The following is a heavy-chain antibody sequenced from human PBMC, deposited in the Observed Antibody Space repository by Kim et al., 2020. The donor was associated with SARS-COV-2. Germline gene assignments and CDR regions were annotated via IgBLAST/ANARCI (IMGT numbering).Heavy chain of an antibody. CDR3: AREGSSGWPTGGAYYYYG. CDR1: GVSISSHY. V-gene: IGHV4-4*07. Sequence: SETLSLTCIASGVSISSHYWSWIRQPAGKGLEWIWRLYTSGSTNYNPSLKSRVTMSVDTSKNQFSLKLSSVTAADTAVYYCAREGSSGWPTGGAYYYYG. J-gene: IGHJ6*01. D-gene: IGHD6-19*01. CDR2: LYTSGST.